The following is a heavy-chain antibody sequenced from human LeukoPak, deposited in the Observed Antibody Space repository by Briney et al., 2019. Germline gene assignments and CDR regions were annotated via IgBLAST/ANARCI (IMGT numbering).Heavy chain of an antibody. J-gene: IGHJ4*02. CDR2: INSDGSST. D-gene: IGHD3-22*01. CDR1: GFTFSSYW. Sequence: GGSLRLSCAASGFTFSSYWMHWVRQAPGKGLVWVSRINSDGSSTRYADSVKGRFTISRDNAKNTLYLQMNSLRGEDTAVYYCARGPFQTYYYDGSGYGSLDYWGQGTLVTVSS. CDR3: ARGPFQTYYYDGSGYGSLDY. V-gene: IGHV3-74*01.